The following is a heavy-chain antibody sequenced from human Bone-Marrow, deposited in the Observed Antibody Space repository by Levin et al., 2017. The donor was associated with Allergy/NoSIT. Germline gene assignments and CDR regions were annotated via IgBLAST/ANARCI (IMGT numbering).Heavy chain of an antibody. CDR1: GASISSYH. CDR2: IFYSGST. J-gene: IGHJ6*02. CDR3: ARDRSLYSSSQYYYYGMDG. Sequence: SETLSLTCTVSGASISSYHWSWIRQPPGKGLEWIGYIFYSGSTNYNPSLKSRVTMYVDTSRNQFSLKLSSVTAADTAVYYCARDRSLYSSSQYYYYGMDGWGQGTTVTVSS. V-gene: IGHV4-59*01. D-gene: IGHD6-6*01.